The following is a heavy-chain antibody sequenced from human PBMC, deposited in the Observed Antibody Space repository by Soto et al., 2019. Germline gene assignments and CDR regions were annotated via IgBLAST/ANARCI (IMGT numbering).Heavy chain of an antibody. CDR2: LWADGSHE. CDR3: TREPTGGNDAFDI. CDR1: GFTFSIYG. V-gene: IGHV3-33*01. J-gene: IGHJ3*02. D-gene: IGHD3-16*01. Sequence: QVQLEESGGGVVQPGRSLRLSCAASGFTFSIYGMHWVRQAPGKGLEWVASLWADGSHECYADSVKGRFTVSRDNSKSTVHLQMNSLRAEDTALYYCTREPTGGNDAFDIWGQGTMVTVSS.